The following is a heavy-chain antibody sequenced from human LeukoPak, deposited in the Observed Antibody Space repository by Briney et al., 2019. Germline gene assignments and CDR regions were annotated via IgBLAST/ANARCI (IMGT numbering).Heavy chain of an antibody. J-gene: IGHJ5*02. CDR3: ARAEVVWFDP. CDR2: IYYSGSS. CDR1: GDSVNSDSYY. Sequence: SETLSLTCTVSGDSVNSDSYYWTWIRQPPGKGLEWTGYIYYSGSSNYNPSLKSRVTISVDTSKNQFSLKLSSVTAADTAVYYCARAEVVWFDPWGQGTLVTVSS. V-gene: IGHV4-61*01.